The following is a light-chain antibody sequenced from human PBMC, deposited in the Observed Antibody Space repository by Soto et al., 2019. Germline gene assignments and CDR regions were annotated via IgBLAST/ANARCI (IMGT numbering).Light chain of an antibody. V-gene: IGKV1-8*01. CDR3: QQYYSYPRT. J-gene: IGKJ1*01. CDR1: QGISSY. Sequence: AIRMTQSPSSLSASTGDRVTITCRASQGISSYLAWYQQKPGKAPKLLIYAASTLQSGVPSRFSGSGSGTDFTITISCLQSEDFAYYYCQQYYSYPRTFGQGTKVEIK. CDR2: AAS.